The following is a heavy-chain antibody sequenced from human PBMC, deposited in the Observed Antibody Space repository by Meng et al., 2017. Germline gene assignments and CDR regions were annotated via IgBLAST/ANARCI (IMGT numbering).Heavy chain of an antibody. V-gene: IGHV4-38-2*02. CDR2: IYHSGTT. J-gene: IGHJ5*01. CDR3: GGFGQYQYDSSGYANWFDS. D-gene: IGHD3-22*01. CDR1: GYSISSGHY. Sequence: SETLSLTCSVSGYSISSGHYWGWIRQPPGEGLDWIGTIYHSGTTYYNSSLKSRVTISVDTSKNQFSLKLNSVTAADTAVYYCGGFGQYQYDSSGYANWFDSWGQGTLVTVSS.